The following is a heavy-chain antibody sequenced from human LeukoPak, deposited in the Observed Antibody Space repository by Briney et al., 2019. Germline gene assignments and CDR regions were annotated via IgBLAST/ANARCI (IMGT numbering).Heavy chain of an antibody. CDR3: ARSKYANNCLPDY. V-gene: IGHV3-48*03. CDR1: GFTFSSYE. Sequence: GGSLRLSCAASGFTFSSYEMNWVRQAPGRGLEWISYISSSSSKIYYAASVKGRFTISRDNAKNSLYLQMDSLRAEDTAVYYCARSKYANNCLPDYWGQGILVTVSS. J-gene: IGHJ4*02. CDR2: ISSSSSKI. D-gene: IGHD1-1*01.